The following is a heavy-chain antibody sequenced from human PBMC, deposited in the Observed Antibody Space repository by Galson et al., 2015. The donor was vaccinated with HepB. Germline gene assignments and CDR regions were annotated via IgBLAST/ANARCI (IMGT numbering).Heavy chain of an antibody. Sequence: SLRLSCAASGFTFSNYGMHWVRQAPGKGLEWVAVISYDGINKYYADSVKGRFTISRDNSKNTVYLQMNSLRAEDAAMYYCAKDFRRGFEDSWGQGTLVTVSS. V-gene: IGHV3-30*18. CDR2: ISYDGINK. CDR1: GFTFSNYG. D-gene: IGHD3-10*01. J-gene: IGHJ4*02. CDR3: AKDFRRGFEDS.